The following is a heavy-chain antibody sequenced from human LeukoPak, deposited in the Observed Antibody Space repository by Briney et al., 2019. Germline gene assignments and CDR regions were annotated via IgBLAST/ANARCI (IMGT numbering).Heavy chain of an antibody. D-gene: IGHD4-17*01. J-gene: IGHJ4*02. CDR3: ARGTITTVTDS. CDR2: IYLRGNT. CDR1: GGSITSSNW. V-gene: IGHV4-4*02. Sequence: SETLSLTCAISGGSITSSNWWTWVRQPPGKGLEWVGEIYLRGNTNYNPSLESRVSISVDESKTQLSLRLEPVTAADTAVYYCARGTITTVTDSWGPGTLVTVSS.